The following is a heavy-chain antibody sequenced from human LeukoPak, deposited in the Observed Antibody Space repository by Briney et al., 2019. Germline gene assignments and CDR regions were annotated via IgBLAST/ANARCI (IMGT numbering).Heavy chain of an antibody. CDR3: ASRSSPYYYYGMDV. D-gene: IGHD6-13*01. CDR1: GYTFTTFD. CDR2: MNPNSGTT. V-gene: IGHV1-8*01. J-gene: IGHJ6*02. Sequence: ASVKVSCKASGYTFTTFDINWVRQAPGQGLEWMGWMNPNSGTTGYAQKFQGRVTMTRDTSISTAYMELSSLRSEDTAVYYCASRSSPYYYYGMDVWGQGTTVTVSS.